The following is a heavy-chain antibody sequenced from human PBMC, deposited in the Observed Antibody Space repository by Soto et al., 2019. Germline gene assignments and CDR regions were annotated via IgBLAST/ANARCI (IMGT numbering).Heavy chain of an antibody. D-gene: IGHD2-8*02. CDR2: INYSGST. Sequence: SETLSLTCTVSGDSIRGYYWSWIRQPPGKGLEWIGYINYSGSTNYNPSLKSRLTISVDRSKNQFSLKLSSVTTADTAVYYCARDKITGLFDYWGQGTLVTVSS. V-gene: IGHV4-59*12. CDR1: GDSIRGYY. CDR3: ARDKITGLFDY. J-gene: IGHJ4*02.